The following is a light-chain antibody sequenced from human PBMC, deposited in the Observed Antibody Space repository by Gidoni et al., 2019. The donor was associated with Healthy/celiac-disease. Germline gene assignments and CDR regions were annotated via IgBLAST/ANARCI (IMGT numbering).Light chain of an antibody. CDR3: LLSYSGARLYV. V-gene: IGLV7-46*01. CDR1: PGAVTSGHY. CDR2: DTS. Sequence: QAVVTQEPSLTVSPGGTVTLTCGSSPGAVTSGHYPYWFQQKPGQAPRTLIDDTSNKHSWTPARFSGSLLGGKAALTLSGAQPEDEAEYYCLLSYSGARLYVFGTGTKGTVL. J-gene: IGLJ1*01.